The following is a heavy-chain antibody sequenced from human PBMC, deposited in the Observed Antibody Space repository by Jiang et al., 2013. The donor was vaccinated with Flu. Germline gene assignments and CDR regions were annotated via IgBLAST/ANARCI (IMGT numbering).Heavy chain of an antibody. D-gene: IGHD3-22*01. Sequence: GAEVKKPGASVKVSCKASGYTFNTFDISWLRQAPGQGLEWMGWISGNNGKTHYAEKLQDRVTMTTDTSTGTAYMELRSLRSDDTALYYCARDRWAYYDSYGYDSWGQGTLVTVSS. CDR3: ARDRWAYYDSYGYDS. CDR1: GYTFNTFD. V-gene: IGHV1-18*01. CDR2: ISGNNGKT. J-gene: IGHJ4*02.